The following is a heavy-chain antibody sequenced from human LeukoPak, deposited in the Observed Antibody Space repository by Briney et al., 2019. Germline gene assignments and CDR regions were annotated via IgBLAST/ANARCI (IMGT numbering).Heavy chain of an antibody. CDR2: IRYDGSNK. CDR1: GFTFSSYG. CDR3: ARIVSSANDAFDI. V-gene: IGHV3-30*02. J-gene: IGHJ3*02. D-gene: IGHD2-2*01. Sequence: GGSLRLSCAASGFTFSSYGMHWVRQAPGKGLEWVAFIRYDGSNKYYADSVKGRFTISRDNSKNTLYLQMNSLRAEDTAVYYCARIVSSANDAFDIWGQGTMVTVSS.